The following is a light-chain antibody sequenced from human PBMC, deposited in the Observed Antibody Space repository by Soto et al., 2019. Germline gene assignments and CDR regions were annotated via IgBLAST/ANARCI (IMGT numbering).Light chain of an antibody. CDR2: DDT. CDR3: QSSDSSLSGSVV. J-gene: IGLJ2*01. CDR1: SYNIGAGYD. V-gene: IGLV1-40*01. Sequence: QSVLTQPPSVSGAPGQRVTISCAGSSYNIGAGYDVNWNQQLPGTAPKLLIYDDTNRPSGVPDRFSGSKSGTSASLAITGLQAEDEANYYCQSSDSSLSGSVVFGGGTKVTVL.